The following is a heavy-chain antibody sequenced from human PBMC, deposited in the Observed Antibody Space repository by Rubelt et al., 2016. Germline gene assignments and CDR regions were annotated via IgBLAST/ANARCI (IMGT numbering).Heavy chain of an antibody. V-gene: IGHV4-4*07. Sequence: QVQLQESGPGLVKPSETLSLTCTVSGGSISSYYWSWIRQPAGKGLEWIGRIYSSGITNYNPSLKSRVIMSVDTSKNQFSLKLSSVTAADTAVYHCARQPPDTAAFDYWGQGVLVTVSS. D-gene: IGHD2-21*02. CDR3: ARQPPDTAAFDY. CDR1: GGSISSYY. CDR2: IYSSGIT. J-gene: IGHJ4*02.